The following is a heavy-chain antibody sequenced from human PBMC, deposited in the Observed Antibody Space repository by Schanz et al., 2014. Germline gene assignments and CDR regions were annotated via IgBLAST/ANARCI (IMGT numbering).Heavy chain of an antibody. V-gene: IGHV3-11*01. CDR3: EGGGALWGQIVNRGQKQIDDY. J-gene: IGHJ4*01. D-gene: IGHD2-21*01. CDR1: SDYY. Sequence: SDYYMSWIRQAPGKGLELVSSISSSGSTLYYVDSVKGRFTISRDNDKNSLYMQMKSLRVDLPDAHQSEGGGALWGQIVNRGQKQIDDY. CDR2: ISSSGSTL.